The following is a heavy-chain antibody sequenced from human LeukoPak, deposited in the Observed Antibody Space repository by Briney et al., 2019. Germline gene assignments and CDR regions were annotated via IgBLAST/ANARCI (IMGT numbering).Heavy chain of an antibody. Sequence: GGSLRLSCAASGFTFSSYGMHWVRQAPGKGLEWVAVIWYDGSNKYYADSVKGRFTISRDNAENSLYLQMNSLRAEETAVYYCARVASSGWYPLDYWGQGTLVTVSS. CDR3: ARVASSGWYPLDY. J-gene: IGHJ4*02. D-gene: IGHD6-19*01. CDR1: GFTFSSYG. CDR2: IWYDGSNK. V-gene: IGHV3-33*01.